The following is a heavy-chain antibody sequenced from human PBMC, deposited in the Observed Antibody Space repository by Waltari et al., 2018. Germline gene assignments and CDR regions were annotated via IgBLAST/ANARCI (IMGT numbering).Heavy chain of an antibody. CDR1: GFAFSDYA. CDR3: VRMLGGVGMDV. V-gene: IGHV3-64D*08. CDR2: INTYGDDP. Sequence: MQLVESGGGLVQPGGSLRLPYSASGFAFSDYAMYWVRQAPGKGLEYVSLINTYGDDPYYADSVKGRFTISRDNSEDILYLQMSSLRFEDTAVYYCVRMLGGVGMDVWGQGTTVTVSS. D-gene: IGHD3-10*02. J-gene: IGHJ6*02.